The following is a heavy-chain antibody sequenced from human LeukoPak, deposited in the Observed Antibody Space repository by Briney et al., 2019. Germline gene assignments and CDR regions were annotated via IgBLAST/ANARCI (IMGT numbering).Heavy chain of an antibody. Sequence: SVKVSCKASGCTFSSYAISWVRQAPGQGLEWMGRIIPIFGTANYAQKFQGRVTITTDESTNTAYMELNSLRSEDTAVYYCASSGYYDSSGYPTWGQGTLVTVSS. J-gene: IGHJ4*02. D-gene: IGHD3-22*01. V-gene: IGHV1-69*05. CDR3: ASSGYYDSSGYPT. CDR2: IIPIFGTA. CDR1: GCTFSSYA.